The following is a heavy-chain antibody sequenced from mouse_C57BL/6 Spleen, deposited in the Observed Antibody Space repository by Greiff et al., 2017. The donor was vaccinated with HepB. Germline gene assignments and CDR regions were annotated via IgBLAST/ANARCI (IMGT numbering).Heavy chain of an antibody. CDR2: INYDGSST. CDR3: ARETGTGYFDV. V-gene: IGHV5-16*01. D-gene: IGHD4-1*01. J-gene: IGHJ1*03. Sequence: VQLKESEGGLVQPGSSMKLSCTASGFTFSDYYMAWVRQVPEKGLEWVANINYDGSSTYYLDSLKSRFIISRDNAKNILYLQMSSLKSEDTATYYCARETGTGYFDVWGTGTTVTVSS. CDR1: GFTFSDYY.